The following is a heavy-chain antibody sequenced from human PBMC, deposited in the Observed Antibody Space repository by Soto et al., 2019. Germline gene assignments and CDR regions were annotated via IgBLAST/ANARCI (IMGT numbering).Heavy chain of an antibody. CDR3: ARDDEGGSDCDLGY. Sequence: QVQLAESGGGVVQPGRSLTLSCAASGFTFSSYVIHWVRQTPDKGLEWVAFISRDGSKAYYADSVKGRFTISRDNSKNTLYLEMNSLRAEDSAVYYCARDDEGGSDCDLGYWGQGTLVTVSS. J-gene: IGHJ4*02. V-gene: IGHV3-30-3*01. D-gene: IGHD1-26*01. CDR1: GFTFSSYV. CDR2: ISRDGSKA.